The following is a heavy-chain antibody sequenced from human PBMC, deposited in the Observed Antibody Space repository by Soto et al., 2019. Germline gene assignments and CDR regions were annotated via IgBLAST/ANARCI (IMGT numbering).Heavy chain of an antibody. CDR2: INPNGGST. D-gene: IGHD2-21*01. V-gene: IGHV1-46*01. Sequence: QVQLVQSGAEVKKPGASVKVSCKACGYTFIHYYIHWVRQAPGQGLEWMAIINPNGGSTNYAQKFQGRVTVTSDTSTSTVSMELNSLGSDDTAVYFCARSLLQGDFWGQGTLVTVSS. J-gene: IGHJ4*02. CDR3: ARSLLQGDF. CDR1: GYTFIHYY.